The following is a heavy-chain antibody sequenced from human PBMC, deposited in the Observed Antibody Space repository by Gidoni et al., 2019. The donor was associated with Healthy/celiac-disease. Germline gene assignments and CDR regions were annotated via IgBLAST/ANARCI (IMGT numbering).Heavy chain of an antibody. V-gene: IGHV5-10-1*03. CDR1: GYSFTSYW. CDR3: ARLFRVGAYSSSPDYYYYYYGMDV. Sequence: EVQLVQSGAEVKKPGESLRISCKGSGYSFTSYWISWVRQMPGKGLEWMGRIDPSDSYTNYSPSFQGHVTISADKSISTAYLQWSSLKASDTAMYYCARLFRVGAYSSSPDYYYYYYGMDVWGQGTTVTVSS. J-gene: IGHJ6*02. CDR2: IDPSDSYT. D-gene: IGHD6-6*01.